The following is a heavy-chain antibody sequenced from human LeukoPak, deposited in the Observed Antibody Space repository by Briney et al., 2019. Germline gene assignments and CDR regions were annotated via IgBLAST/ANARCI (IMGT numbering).Heavy chain of an antibody. D-gene: IGHD2-8*01. CDR2: ISTYNVNT. Sequence: ASVKVSCKASGYTFTSYGISWVRQAPGQGLEWMGWISTYNVNTNNAQKFQGRVTMTTDTSTSTAYMELRSLRSDDTAVYYCARDLGYCTNGVCTRNWFDPWGQGTLVTVSS. CDR1: GYTFTSYG. V-gene: IGHV1-18*01. CDR3: ARDLGYCTNGVCTRNWFDP. J-gene: IGHJ5*02.